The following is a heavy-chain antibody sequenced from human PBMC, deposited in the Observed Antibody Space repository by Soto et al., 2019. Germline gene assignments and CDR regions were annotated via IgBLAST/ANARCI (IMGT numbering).Heavy chain of an antibody. J-gene: IGHJ6*01. CDR1: GDSVSSNSAA. CDR2: TYYRSKWYN. V-gene: IGHV6-1*01. Sequence: SQTLSLTCAISGDSVSSNSAAWNWIRQSPSRGLEWLGRTYYRSKWYNDYAVSVKSRITINPDTSKNQFSLQLNSVTPEDTAVYYCARDEVDTAMATRYYYGLDVWGQGTTVTVSS. CDR3: ARDEVDTAMATRYYYGLDV. D-gene: IGHD5-18*01.